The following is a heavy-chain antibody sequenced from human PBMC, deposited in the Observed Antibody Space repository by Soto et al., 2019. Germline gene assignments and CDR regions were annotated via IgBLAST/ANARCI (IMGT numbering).Heavy chain of an antibody. V-gene: IGHV3-74*01. D-gene: IGHD1-1*01. J-gene: IGHJ4*02. CDR2: IDKDGSTT. CDR3: ARDQFWNMPDY. CDR1: GFTCTNHW. Sequence: GGFLRLSCAASGFTCTNHWMHWVRQVPGKGPVWVSRIDKDGSTTNYADSVKGRFTIFRDNARNTLYLQMNSLRVEDTAVYYCARDQFWNMPDYWGQGSPVTVSS.